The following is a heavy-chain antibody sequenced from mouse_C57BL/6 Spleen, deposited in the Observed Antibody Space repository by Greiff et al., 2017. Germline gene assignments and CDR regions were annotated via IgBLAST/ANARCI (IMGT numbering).Heavy chain of an antibody. J-gene: IGHJ3*01. CDR1: GYTFTDYE. D-gene: IGHD2-4*01. V-gene: IGHV1-15*01. CDR2: IDPETGGT. Sequence: QVQLQQSGAELVRPGASVTLSCKASGYTFTDYEMHWVKQTPVHGLEWIGAIDPETGGTAYNQKFKGKAILTADKSSSTAYMELRSLTSADSAVYYCTWDDYDAGFACWGQGTLVTVAA. CDR3: TWDDYDAGFAC.